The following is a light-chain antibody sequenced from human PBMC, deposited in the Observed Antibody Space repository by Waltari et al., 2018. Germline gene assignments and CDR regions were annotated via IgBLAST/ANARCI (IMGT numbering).Light chain of an antibody. Sequence: SYVVTQAPSVSLAPGQTARITCVADKIVSKSVHWYLQRQGEAPLLVVFDDNKRPSGIPERLSGTNSGNTATLITSRVEAGDEADYFCQVWDNDSDHVVFGGGTKLTVL. V-gene: IGLV3-21*02. CDR1: KIVSKS. CDR3: QVWDNDSDHVV. J-gene: IGLJ2*01. CDR2: DDN.